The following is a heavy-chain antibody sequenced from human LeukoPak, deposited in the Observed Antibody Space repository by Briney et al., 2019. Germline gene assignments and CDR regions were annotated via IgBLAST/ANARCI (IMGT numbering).Heavy chain of an antibody. CDR1: GGSISNYS. Sequence: PSESLSLTCTVSGGSISNYSWTCVREPPGKGLEWVGYIYGRGNTYYNPSLESRVTISVDTSKNLFSVKLTSVTAADTAVYYCARRNPAAVGHEVDSDGWGQGTFVS. CDR2: IYGRGNT. J-gene: IGHJ4*02. D-gene: IGHD6-13*01. V-gene: IGHV4-59*08. CDR3: ARRNPAAVGHEVDSDG.